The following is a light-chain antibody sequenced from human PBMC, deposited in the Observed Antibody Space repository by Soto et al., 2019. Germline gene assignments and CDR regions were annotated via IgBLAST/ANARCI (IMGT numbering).Light chain of an antibody. Sequence: QSALTQPASVSGSPGQSIAISCTGSSSDIGGHNSVSWYQQHPDKAPKLMIYEVSNRPSGVSDRFSGSQSGNTASLTISGLQAEDEAHYYCSSYTTSTSFILFGGGTKVTVL. CDR2: EVS. CDR1: SSDIGGHNS. J-gene: IGLJ2*01. V-gene: IGLV2-14*01. CDR3: SSYTTSTSFIL.